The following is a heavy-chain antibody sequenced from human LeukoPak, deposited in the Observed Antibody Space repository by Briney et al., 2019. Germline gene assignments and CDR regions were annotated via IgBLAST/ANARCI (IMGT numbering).Heavy chain of an antibody. CDR2: IYYSGST. J-gene: IGHJ6*02. CDR1: GGSISTYY. D-gene: IGHD1-26*01. V-gene: IGHV4-59*01. CDR3: ARGSGSYSAYYYGLDV. Sequence: PSETLSLTCTVSGGSISTYYWSRIRQPPGKGLEWIGYIYYSGSTDYNPPLKSRVTISIDTSKNHFSLNLSSVTAADTAIYYCARGSGSYSAYYYGLDVWGQGTTVTVSS.